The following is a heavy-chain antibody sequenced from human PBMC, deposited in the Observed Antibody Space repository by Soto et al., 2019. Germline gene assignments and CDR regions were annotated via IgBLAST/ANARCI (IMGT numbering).Heavy chain of an antibody. J-gene: IGHJ6*02. CDR2: IKSKTDGGTT. CDR1: GFTFSNAW. Sequence: PGGSLRLSCAASGFTFSNAWMNWVRQAPGKGLEWVGRIKSKTDGGTTDYAAPVKGRFTISRDDSKNTLYLQMNSLKTEDTAVDDCTADGAVDGMDDWGQGTMVTVSS. V-gene: IGHV3-15*07. D-gene: IGHD6-19*01. CDR3: TADGAVDGMDD.